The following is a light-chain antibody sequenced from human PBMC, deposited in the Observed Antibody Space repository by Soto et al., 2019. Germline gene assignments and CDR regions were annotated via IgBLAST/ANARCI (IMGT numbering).Light chain of an antibody. Sequence: QSALTQPASVSGSPGQSITISCTGTSSDVGGYNYVSWYQQHPGKAPKLMIYEVSNRPSGVSNRFSGSKSGNTASLTISGLQAEDEADYYWRSYKSRSNLVFGTGTKLTVL. CDR1: SSDVGGYNY. CDR3: RSYKSRSNLV. J-gene: IGLJ1*01. V-gene: IGLV2-14*01. CDR2: EVS.